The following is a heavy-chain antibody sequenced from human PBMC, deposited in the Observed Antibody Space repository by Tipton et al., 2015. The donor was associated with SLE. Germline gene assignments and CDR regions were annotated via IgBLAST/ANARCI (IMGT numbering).Heavy chain of an antibody. V-gene: IGHV5-10-1*01. CDR3: TRVGIAASDY. CDR2: IDPTDSYT. J-gene: IGHJ4*02. Sequence: VQLVQSGAEVKKPGESLKISCKGSGYSFTSYWISWVRQMPGKGLEWMGRIDPTDSYTNYSPSFQGHVTISADKSISTAYLQWSSLKASDTAMYYCTRVGIAASDYWGQGTLVTVSS. CDR1: GYSFTSYW. D-gene: IGHD6-13*01.